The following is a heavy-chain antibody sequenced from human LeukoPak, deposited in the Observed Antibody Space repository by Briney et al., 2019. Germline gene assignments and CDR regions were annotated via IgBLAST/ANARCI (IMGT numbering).Heavy chain of an antibody. Sequence: PGGSLRLSCAASGFTVSSNYMSWVRQAPGKGLEWVSVLYTGGTTYYADSVKGRFTISRDNSKNTVYLDMNSLRAEDTAVYYCARDDTQGRGHEYYDALDIWGQGTMVTVSS. CDR2: LYTGGTT. CDR3: ARDDTQGRGHEYYDALDI. D-gene: IGHD1-26*01. J-gene: IGHJ3*02. V-gene: IGHV3-66*01. CDR1: GFTVSSNY.